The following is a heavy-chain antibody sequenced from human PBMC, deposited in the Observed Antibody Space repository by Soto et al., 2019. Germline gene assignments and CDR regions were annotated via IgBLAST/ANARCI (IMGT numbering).Heavy chain of an antibody. V-gene: IGHV1-69*13. D-gene: IGHD6-19*01. CDR3: ARDGIGVVAGTGHYYFDY. CDR2: IIPIFGTA. CDR1: GGTFSSYA. Sequence: SVKVSCKAYGGTFSSYAISWVREAPGQGLEWMGGIIPIFGTANYAQKFQGRVTITADESTSTAYMELSSLRSEDTAVYYCARDGIGVVAGTGHYYFDYWGQGTLVTVSS. J-gene: IGHJ4*02.